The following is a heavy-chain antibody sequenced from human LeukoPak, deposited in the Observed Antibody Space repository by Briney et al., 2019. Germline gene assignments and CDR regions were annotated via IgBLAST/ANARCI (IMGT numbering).Heavy chain of an antibody. D-gene: IGHD2-8*01. CDR2: ISSDGGAT. J-gene: IGHJ4*02. CDR1: GFTFSRFP. Sequence: QPRGSLRLSCAASGFTFSRFPMHWVRQAPGKGLEYVSAISSDGGATYYANSVKGRFTISRDNSKNTLYLQMGSLRAEDMAVYYCAREVFYYDYWGQGTVHSVFS. V-gene: IGHV3-64*01. CDR3: AREVFYYDY.